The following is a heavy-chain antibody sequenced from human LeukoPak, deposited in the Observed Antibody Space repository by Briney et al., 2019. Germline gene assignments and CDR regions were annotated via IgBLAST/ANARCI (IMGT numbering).Heavy chain of an antibody. J-gene: IGHJ3*02. CDR3: ARDPLISSGYYSITKPFVFDI. V-gene: IGHV4-34*01. CDR2: INHSGST. CDR1: GGSISSLY. D-gene: IGHD3-22*01. Sequence: SEALSLTCSVSGGSISSLYWSWIRQPPGKGLEWIGEINHSGSTNYNPSLKSRVTISVDTSKNQFSLKLSSVTAADTAVYYCARDPLISSGYYSITKPFVFDIWGQGTMVTVSS.